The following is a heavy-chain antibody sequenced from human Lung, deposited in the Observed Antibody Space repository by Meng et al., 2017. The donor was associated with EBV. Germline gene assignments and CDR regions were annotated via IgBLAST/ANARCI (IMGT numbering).Heavy chain of an antibody. CDR2: ISDYNGNT. V-gene: IGHV1-18*01. Sequence: QLVQSGAEVKKPGASVRVSCKASGYTFTHHGISWIRQAPGQGLEWMGWISDYNGNTNYSQKFQGRVTMTTDRSTSTVYMDLRSLRSDDTAVYYCARDRGFCSGGSCYSLDYWGQGTLVTVSS. CDR1: GYTFTHHG. CDR3: ARDRGFCSGGSCYSLDY. J-gene: IGHJ4*02. D-gene: IGHD2-15*01.